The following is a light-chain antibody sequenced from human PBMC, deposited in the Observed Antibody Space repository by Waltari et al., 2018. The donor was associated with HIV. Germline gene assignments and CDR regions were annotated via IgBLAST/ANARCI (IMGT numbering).Light chain of an antibody. CDR1: SSNIGSNN. Sequence: SVLTQPPSPSGTPGQRVTIFCSGISSNIGSNNVYWYQQLPEMAPKLLIYRNKERPLGLRDRFSVSKSGTSASRAISGRRSEDEADYYCATWDDSLSGVLVGGGTKLTVL. J-gene: IGLJ2*01. V-gene: IGLV1-47*01. CDR2: RNK. CDR3: ATWDDSLSGVL.